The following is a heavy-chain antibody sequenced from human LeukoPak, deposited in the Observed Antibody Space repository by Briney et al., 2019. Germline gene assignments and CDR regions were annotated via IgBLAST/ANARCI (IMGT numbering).Heavy chain of an antibody. D-gene: IGHD4/OR15-4a*01. CDR1: GFTFSSYW. J-gene: IGHJ6*02. CDR2: INSDGSST. Sequence: PGGSLRLSCAASGFTFSSYWMHWVRQAPGKGLVWVSRINSDGSSTSYADSVKGRFTISRDNAKYTLYLQMNSLRAEDTAVYYCARDRANYYGMDVWGQGTTVTVSS. CDR3: ARDRANYYGMDV. V-gene: IGHV3-74*01.